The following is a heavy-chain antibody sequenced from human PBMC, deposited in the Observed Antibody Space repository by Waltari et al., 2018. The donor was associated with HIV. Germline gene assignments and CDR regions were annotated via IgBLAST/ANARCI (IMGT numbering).Heavy chain of an antibody. CDR3: LRGPRVTIFWAGGPDY. J-gene: IGHJ4*02. V-gene: IGHV4-34*01. CDR2: ITESGHT. Sequence: QILLHQWGAGLLKPSETLSLNCAVYGESLSDYYWTWIRQPPGKGLEWIGEITESGHTHYNPSLKSRITMFVDTSKRQFSLRLTSVTGAAAATYYCLRGPRVTIFWAGGPDYWGQGTQVTVSS. D-gene: IGHD3-16*01. CDR1: GESLSDYY.